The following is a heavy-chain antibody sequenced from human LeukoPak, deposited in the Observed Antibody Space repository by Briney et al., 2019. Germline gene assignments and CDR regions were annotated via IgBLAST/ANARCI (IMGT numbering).Heavy chain of an antibody. D-gene: IGHD2-15*01. Sequence: PGGSLRLSCAASGFTFSDYWMSWVRQAPGKGLEWVANIKEDGSEKYYVDSVKGRFTISRDNAKNSLYLQMNSLGVEDTAVYYCARASRGIAANLCFDYWGQGTLVTVSP. J-gene: IGHJ4*02. CDR2: IKEDGSEK. CDR1: GFTFSDYW. CDR3: ARASRGIAANLCFDY. V-gene: IGHV3-7*01.